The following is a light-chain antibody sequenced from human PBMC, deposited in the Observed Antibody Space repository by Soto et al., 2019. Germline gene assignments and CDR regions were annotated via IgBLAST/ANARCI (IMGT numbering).Light chain of an antibody. Sequence: DIQMTQSPSAMSASVGDRVTITCRASQGIHKYLAWFQQKPGKVPKRLIYGASNLQSGVPSRFSGSGSGTEFTLTISSLQPEDFATYYCLPHNFYPPTFGQGTRLE. CDR1: QGIHKY. J-gene: IGKJ5*01. V-gene: IGKV1-17*03. CDR3: LPHNFYPPT. CDR2: GAS.